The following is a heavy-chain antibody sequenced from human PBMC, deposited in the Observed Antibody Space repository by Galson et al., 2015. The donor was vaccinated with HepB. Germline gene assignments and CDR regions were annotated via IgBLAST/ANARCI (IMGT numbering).Heavy chain of an antibody. CDR3: AKGYGLFDS. Sequence: SLRLSCAASGFGFDTHAMSWVRQAPGKGLEWISGISGNGDSTFYGDSVKGRFTVSRDNSKNPLYLHMNSLRAEDTGLYFCAKGYGLFDSSGHGILVTVSS. CDR2: ISGNGDST. J-gene: IGHJ5*01. CDR1: GFGFDTHA. V-gene: IGHV3-23*01. D-gene: IGHD5-18*01.